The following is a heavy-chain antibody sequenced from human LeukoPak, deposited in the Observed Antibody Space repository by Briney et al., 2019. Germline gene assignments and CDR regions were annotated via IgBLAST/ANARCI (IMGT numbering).Heavy chain of an antibody. V-gene: IGHV1-69*05. CDR1: GGTLSSYA. CDR2: IIPIFGTA. D-gene: IGHD6-6*01. J-gene: IGHJ6*03. Sequence: ASVKVSCKASGGTLSSYAISWVRQAPGQGLEWMGGIIPIFGTANYAQKFQGRVTITTDESTSTAYMELSSLRSEDTAVYYCARGRSGSSSTQGNYYYYYMDVWGKGTTVTVSS. CDR3: ARGRSGSSSTQGNYYYYYMDV.